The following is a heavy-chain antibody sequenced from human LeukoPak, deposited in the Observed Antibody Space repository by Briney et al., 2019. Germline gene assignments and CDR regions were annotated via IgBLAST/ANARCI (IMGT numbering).Heavy chain of an antibody. J-gene: IGHJ6*02. D-gene: IGHD4-11*01. CDR3: ARGSGMTTSLYYYGMDV. Sequence: PSETLSLTCAVYGGSFSGYYWSWIRQPPGKGLEWIGEINHSGSTNYNPSLKSRVTISVDTSKNQFSLKPSSVTAADTAVYYCARGSGMTTSLYYYGMDVWGQGTTVTVSS. CDR1: GGSFSGYY. V-gene: IGHV4-34*01. CDR2: INHSGST.